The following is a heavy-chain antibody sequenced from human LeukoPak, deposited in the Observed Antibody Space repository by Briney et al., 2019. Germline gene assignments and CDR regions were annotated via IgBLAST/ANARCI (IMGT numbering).Heavy chain of an antibody. V-gene: IGHV3-7*01. CDR2: IKQDGSET. Sequence: GGSLRLSCVGSGFSFSSYWMSWVRQAPGKGLEWVANIKQDGSETYYVDSVKGRFTIAGDNAKNSLFLQMNSLRVDDRALYYCTRGMTYYYDSTGYFGDSWGQGTLVTVSS. CDR3: TRGMTYYYDSTGYFGDS. CDR1: GFSFSSYW. J-gene: IGHJ5*01. D-gene: IGHD3-22*01.